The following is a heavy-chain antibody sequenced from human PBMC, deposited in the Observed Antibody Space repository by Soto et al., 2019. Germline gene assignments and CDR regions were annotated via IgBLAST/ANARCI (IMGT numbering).Heavy chain of an antibody. D-gene: IGHD3-10*01. J-gene: IGHJ6*02. V-gene: IGHV4-31*03. CDR3: ARASHLWSNTPTHGMDV. CDR2: IYYSGST. Sequence: SETLSLTCTVSGGSISSGGYYWSWIRQHPGKGLEWIGYIYYSGSTYYNPSLKSRVTISVDTSKNQFSLKLSSVTAADTAVYYCARASHLWSNTPTHGMDVWGQGTTVTVSS. CDR1: GGSISSGGYY.